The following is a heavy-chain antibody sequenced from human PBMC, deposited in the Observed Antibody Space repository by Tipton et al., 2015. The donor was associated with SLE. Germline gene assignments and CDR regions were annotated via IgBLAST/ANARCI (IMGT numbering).Heavy chain of an antibody. V-gene: IGHV3-74*01. J-gene: IGHJ6*02. CDR3: ASLLWFRVYYYGMDV. D-gene: IGHD3-10*01. CDR2: INSDGSST. CDR1: GFTFSSYW. Sequence: SLRLSCAASGFTFSSYWMHWVRQAPGKGLVWVSRINSDGSSTSSADSVKGRFTISRDNAKNTLYLQMNSLRAEDTAVYYCASLLWFRVYYYGMDVWGQGTTVTVSS.